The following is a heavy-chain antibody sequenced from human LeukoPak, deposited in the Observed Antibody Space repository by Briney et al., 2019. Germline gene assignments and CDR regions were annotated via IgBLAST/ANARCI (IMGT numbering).Heavy chain of an antibody. J-gene: IGHJ6*02. D-gene: IGHD3-16*01. CDR3: ARGGGLDV. CDR2: INHNGIKS. Sequence: GGSLRLSCAASGFTFSSYWMNWARQAPGKGLDRVASINHNGIKSYYVDSVKGRFTISRDNANNSLYLQMGNLRAEDTAVYSCARGGGLDVWGQGATVTVSS. CDR1: GFTFSSYW. V-gene: IGHV3-7*03.